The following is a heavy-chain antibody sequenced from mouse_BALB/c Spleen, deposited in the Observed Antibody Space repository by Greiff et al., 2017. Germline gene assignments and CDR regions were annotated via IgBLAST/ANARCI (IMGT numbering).Heavy chain of an antibody. V-gene: IGHV14-3*02. CDR3: ARGDRYLYYYAMDY. J-gene: IGHJ2*01. CDR2: IDPANGNT. CDR1: GFNIKDTY. Sequence: EVQLQQSGAELVKPGASVKLSCTASGFNIKDTYMHWVKQRPEQGLEWIGRIDPANGNTKYDPKFQGKATITADTSSNTAYLQLSSLTSEDTAVYYCARGDRYLYYYAMDYWGQGTTLTVSS. D-gene: IGHD1-1*02.